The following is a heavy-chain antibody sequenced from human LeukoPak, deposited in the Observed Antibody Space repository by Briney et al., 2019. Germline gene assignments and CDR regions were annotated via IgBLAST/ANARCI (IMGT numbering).Heavy chain of an antibody. D-gene: IGHD6-13*01. Sequence: PGGSLRLSCAASGFTFSSYAMHWVRQAPGKGLEWVAVISYDGSNKYYADSVKGRFTISRDNSKNTLYLQMNSLRAEDTAVYYCARSRIAAPGGYFDYWGQGTLVTVSS. CDR3: ARSRIAAPGGYFDY. CDR2: ISYDGSNK. CDR1: GFTFSSYA. J-gene: IGHJ4*02. V-gene: IGHV3-30-3*01.